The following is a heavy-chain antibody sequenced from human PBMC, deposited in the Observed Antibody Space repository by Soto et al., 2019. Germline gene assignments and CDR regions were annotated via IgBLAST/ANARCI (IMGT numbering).Heavy chain of an antibody. V-gene: IGHV3-21*01. J-gene: IGHJ6*02. Sequence: GGSLRLSCVTSGFTFSRNTMNWVRQAPGKGLEWVASITSSGSYVYYADSVKGRFSASRDNAKNSLSLQMDSLRPDDTAIYFCVKDEGIEAMDVWGQGTTVTVSS. CDR2: ITSSGSYV. CDR3: VKDEGIEAMDV. CDR1: GFTFSRNT. D-gene: IGHD3-3*02.